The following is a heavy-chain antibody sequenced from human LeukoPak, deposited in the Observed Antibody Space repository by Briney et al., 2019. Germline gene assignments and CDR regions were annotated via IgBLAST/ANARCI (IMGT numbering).Heavy chain of an antibody. J-gene: IGHJ5*02. V-gene: IGHV3-23*01. Sequence: GGSLRLSCAASGFTFRSYGMSWVRQAPGKGLEWVSALSTGGGSTYYADSVKGRFTISRDNAKNIVYLQMNSLRAEDTAVYYCARDRSPGWFDPWGQGTLVTVSS. CDR2: LSTGGGST. CDR1: GFTFRSYG. CDR3: ARDRSPGWFDP.